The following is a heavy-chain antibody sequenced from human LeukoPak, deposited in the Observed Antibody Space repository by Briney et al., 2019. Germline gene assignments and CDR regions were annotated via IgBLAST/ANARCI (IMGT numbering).Heavy chain of an antibody. J-gene: IGHJ4*02. CDR3: ARSYSGIPYCFDY. CDR2: IYHSGST. Sequence: PSETLSLTCTVSGDSISGYYWSWIRQPPGKGLEWIGNIYHSGSTNYSPSLKSRVTISVDTSKNQFSLKLSSVTAADTAVYYCARSYSGIPYCFDYWGQGTLVTVSS. D-gene: IGHD1-26*01. CDR1: GDSISGYY. V-gene: IGHV4-59*01.